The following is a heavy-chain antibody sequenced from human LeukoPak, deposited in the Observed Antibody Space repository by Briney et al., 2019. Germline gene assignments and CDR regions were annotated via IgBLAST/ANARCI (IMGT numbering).Heavy chain of an antibody. V-gene: IGHV1-2*02. D-gene: IGHD6-19*01. CDR1: GYTFTGYY. Sequence: ASVKVSCKASGYTFTGYYMHWVRQAPGQGLEWMVWINPNSGGSNYAQKFQGRVTMTRDTSISTAYMELSRLRSDDTAVYYCARVHEWLVRTYSFDYWGQGTLVTVSS. CDR2: INPNSGGS. CDR3: ARVHEWLVRTYSFDY. J-gene: IGHJ4*02.